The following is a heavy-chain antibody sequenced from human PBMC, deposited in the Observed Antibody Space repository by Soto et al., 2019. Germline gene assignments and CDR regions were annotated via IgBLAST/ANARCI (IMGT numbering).Heavy chain of an antibody. Sequence: ASVKVSCKASVYTFTSYAMHWVRQAARQKLECMEWVNAGNGNTKYSQKFQGRVTITRDTSASTAYLELSCLISEYTTVYYRARYPPFFDYWGQGTLVTVSS. CDR1: VYTFTSYA. CDR3: ARYPPFFDY. J-gene: IGHJ4*02. V-gene: IGHV1-3*01. CDR2: VNAGNGNT.